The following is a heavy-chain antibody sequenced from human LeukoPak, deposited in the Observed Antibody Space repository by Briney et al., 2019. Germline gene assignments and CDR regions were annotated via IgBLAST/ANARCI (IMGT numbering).Heavy chain of an antibody. CDR1: GFTFSSYA. V-gene: IGHV3-30*04. Sequence: GGSLRLSCAASGFTFSSYAMHWVRQAPGKGLEWVAVISYDGSNKYYADSVKGRFTISRDNSKNTLYLQMNSLGAEDTAVYYCARGARPDSSGYCDFWGQGTLVTVSS. D-gene: IGHD3-22*01. CDR2: ISYDGSNK. J-gene: IGHJ4*02. CDR3: ARGARPDSSGYCDF.